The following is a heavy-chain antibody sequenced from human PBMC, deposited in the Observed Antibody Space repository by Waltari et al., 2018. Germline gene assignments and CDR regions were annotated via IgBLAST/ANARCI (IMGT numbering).Heavy chain of an antibody. D-gene: IGHD3-3*01. V-gene: IGHV3-33*01. CDR1: GFTFSRYG. Sequence: QVQLVESGGGVVQPGRSLRLSCAASGFTFSRYGMHWVRQAPGKGLEWVAVIWYDGSNKYYADSVKGRFTISRDNSKNTLYLQMNSLRAEDTAVYYCARDQVSSGYFDYWGQGTLVTVSS. CDR2: IWYDGSNK. CDR3: ARDQVSSGYFDY. J-gene: IGHJ4*02.